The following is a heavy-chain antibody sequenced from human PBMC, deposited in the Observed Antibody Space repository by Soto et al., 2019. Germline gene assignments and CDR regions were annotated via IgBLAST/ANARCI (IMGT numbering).Heavy chain of an antibody. Sequence: SETLSLTCSGSGGSISSYYWSWVRQPPGRGLEWIGYIYYSGSSNYNPSLKSRLTMSVDTSKNQFSLKLSSVAAADTAVYYCARAVGAKHDSFDVWAQGTMVTVSS. J-gene: IGHJ3*01. CDR3: ARAVGAKHDSFDV. V-gene: IGHV4-59*01. CDR2: IYYSGSS. CDR1: GGSISSYY. D-gene: IGHD1-26*01.